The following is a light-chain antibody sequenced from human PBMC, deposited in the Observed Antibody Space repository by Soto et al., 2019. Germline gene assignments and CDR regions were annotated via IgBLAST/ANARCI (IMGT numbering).Light chain of an antibody. J-gene: IGKJ1*01. CDR1: QSVSNNY. V-gene: IGKV3-20*01. CDR3: QPYVSSPRT. Sequence: EIVLTQSPGTLSLSPGERATLSCRASQSVSNNYLAWYQQKPGQAPRLLIYGASGSATGIPDRFSGSGSGTDFTLTISRLEPEDFSVYYCQPYVSSPRTCGQGTKVEIK. CDR2: GAS.